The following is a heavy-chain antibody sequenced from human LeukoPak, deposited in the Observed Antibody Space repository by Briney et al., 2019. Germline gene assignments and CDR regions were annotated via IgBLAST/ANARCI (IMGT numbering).Heavy chain of an antibody. Sequence: GGSLRLSCQASGFTFSSRAMTWVRQAPGKGLEWVSTISGSGRSTYFADSVKGRFAISRDNSKNTVSLQMNSLRAEDTAFYFCAQDPAGVVINWGQGTLVTVSS. D-gene: IGHD3-22*01. CDR1: GFTFSSRA. CDR2: ISGSGRST. CDR3: AQDPAGVVIN. V-gene: IGHV3-23*01. J-gene: IGHJ4*02.